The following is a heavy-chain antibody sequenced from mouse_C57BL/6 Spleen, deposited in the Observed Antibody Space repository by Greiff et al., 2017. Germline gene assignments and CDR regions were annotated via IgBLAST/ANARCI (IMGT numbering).Heavy chain of an antibody. Sequence: VQLKESGPGLVKPSQSLSLTCSVTGYSITSGYYWNWIRQFPGNKLEWMGYISYDGSNNYNPSLKNRISITRDTSKNQFFLKLNSVTTEDTATYYCARSYDGYFWFAYWGQGTLVTVSA. D-gene: IGHD2-3*01. CDR3: ARSYDGYFWFAY. J-gene: IGHJ3*01. V-gene: IGHV3-6*01. CDR2: ISYDGSN. CDR1: GYSITSGYY.